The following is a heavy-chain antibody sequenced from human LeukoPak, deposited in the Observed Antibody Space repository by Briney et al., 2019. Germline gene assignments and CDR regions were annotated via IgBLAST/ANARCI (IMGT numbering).Heavy chain of an antibody. CDR2: IFPSGGEI. V-gene: IGHV3-23*01. CDR3: AKGSLTGDYYDY. D-gene: IGHD7-27*01. J-gene: IGHJ4*02. CDR1: GFTFSTFA. Sequence: GGSLRLSCAASGFTFSTFAMIWVRQPPGKGLEWVSSIFPSGGEIHYADSVKGRFTISRDNSKNTLYLQMNSLRAEDTAVYYCAKGSLTGDYYDYWGQGTLVTVSS.